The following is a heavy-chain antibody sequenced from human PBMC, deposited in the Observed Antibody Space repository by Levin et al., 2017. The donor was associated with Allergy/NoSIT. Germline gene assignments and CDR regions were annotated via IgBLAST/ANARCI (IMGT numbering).Heavy chain of an antibody. Sequence: ASVKVSCKTSGYTFTGYSISWVRQAPGQGLEWMGCISVHDGYTNFAQNLQDRITLTADTSTNTAYMDLRSLRSDDTAVYYGARDYLTISGPDYWGQGTLVTVSS. CDR3: ARDYLTISGPDY. V-gene: IGHV1-18*04. J-gene: IGHJ4*02. D-gene: IGHD3-9*01. CDR2: ISVHDGYT. CDR1: GYTFTGYS.